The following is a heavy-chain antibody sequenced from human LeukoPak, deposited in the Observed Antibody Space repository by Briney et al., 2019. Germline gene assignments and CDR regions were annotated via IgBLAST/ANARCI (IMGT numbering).Heavy chain of an antibody. Sequence: GGSLRLSCAASESTFSDYAMHWFRQAPGKGLEWVAVISFDGNTIHYADPVKGRFTISRDNSKKTLYLQMNSLRGEDTAMYYCARSGGLPKFDCWGQGTLVAVSS. V-gene: IGHV3-30-3*01. CDR1: ESTFSDYA. CDR3: ARSGGLPKFDC. J-gene: IGHJ4*02. CDR2: ISFDGNTI.